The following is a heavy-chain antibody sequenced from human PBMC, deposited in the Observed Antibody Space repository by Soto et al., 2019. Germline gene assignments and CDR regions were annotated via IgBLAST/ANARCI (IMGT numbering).Heavy chain of an antibody. Sequence: QVQLVESGGGVVQPGRSLRLSCAASGFSFSSYGMFWVRQAPGKGLEWVAMIWYDGSNTYYADSVKGRFTISRDNSKNTLYLQMNSPRAEDTAVYDCARVGAALVRNYFDCWGQGTLVTVSS. CDR3: ARVGAALVRNYFDC. J-gene: IGHJ4*02. CDR1: GFSFSSYG. D-gene: IGHD6-6*01. CDR2: IWYDGSNT. V-gene: IGHV3-33*01.